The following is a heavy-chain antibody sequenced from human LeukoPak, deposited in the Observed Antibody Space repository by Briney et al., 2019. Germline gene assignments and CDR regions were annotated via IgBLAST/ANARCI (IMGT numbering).Heavy chain of an antibody. V-gene: IGHV4-61*09. CDR2: IYTSGTT. CDR1: GGSISSGTYY. D-gene: IGHD5-18*01. J-gene: IGHJ6*03. Sequence: SETLSLTCTVSGGSISSGTYYWSWIRRPAGKGLEWIGHIYTSGTTNYNPSLKSRVTISLDTSRNQFSLKLNSVTAADTAVYYCARTTEGGYTYGYFYYYYMDVWGKGTTVTISS. CDR3: ARTTEGGYTYGYFYYYYMDV.